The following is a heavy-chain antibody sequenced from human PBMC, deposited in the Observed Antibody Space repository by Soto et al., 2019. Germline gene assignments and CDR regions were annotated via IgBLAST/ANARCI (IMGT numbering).Heavy chain of an antibody. Sequence: GSSLRLSCASSGFTFSSYAMHWVRQAPGKGLEWVAVISYDGSNKYYADSVKGRFTISRDNSKNTLYLQMNSLRAEDTAVYYCARDWLNDYWGQGTLVTVSS. CDR2: ISYDGSNK. CDR1: GFTFSSYA. V-gene: IGHV3-30-3*01. J-gene: IGHJ4*02. CDR3: ARDWLNDY. D-gene: IGHD3-10*01.